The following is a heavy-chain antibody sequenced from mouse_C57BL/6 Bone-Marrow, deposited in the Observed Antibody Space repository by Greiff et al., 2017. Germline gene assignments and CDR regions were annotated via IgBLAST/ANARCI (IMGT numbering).Heavy chain of an antibody. CDR3: ARGGLTYWYFDV. CDR2: IYPGSGST. V-gene: IGHV1-55*01. J-gene: IGHJ1*03. D-gene: IGHD1-3*01. CDR1: GYTFTSYW. Sequence: QVQLQQPGAELVKPGASVKMSCKASGYTFTSYWITWVKQRPGQGLEWIGDIYPGSGSTNYNEKFKSKATLTVDTSSSTAYMQLSSLTSEDSAVYYCARGGLTYWYFDVWGTGTTVTVSS.